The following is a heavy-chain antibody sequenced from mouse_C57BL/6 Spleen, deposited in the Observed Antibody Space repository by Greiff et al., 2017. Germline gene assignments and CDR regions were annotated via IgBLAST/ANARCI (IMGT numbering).Heavy chain of an antibody. CDR3: ARRDYYGRSSWFAY. CDR2: ILPGSGST. V-gene: IGHV1-9*01. Sequence: VKLVESGAELMKPGASVKLSCKATGYTFTGYWIEWVKQRPGHGLEWIGEILPGSGSTNYNVKFKGKATFTADTSSNTAYMQLSSLTTEDSAIYYCARRDYYGRSSWFAYWCQGTLVTVSA. CDR1: GYTFTGYW. J-gene: IGHJ3*01. D-gene: IGHD1-1*01.